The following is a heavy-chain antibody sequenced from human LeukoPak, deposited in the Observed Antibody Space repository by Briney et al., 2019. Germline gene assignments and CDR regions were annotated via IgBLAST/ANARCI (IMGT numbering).Heavy chain of an antibody. CDR2: INHSGST. V-gene: IGHV4-34*01. Sequence: SETLSLTXAVYGGSFSGYYWSWIRQPPGKGLEWIGEINHSGSTNYNPSLKSRVTISVDTSKNQFSLKLSSVTAADTAVYYCARFTLGITIFGVVIYAQSFDYWGQGTLVTVSS. J-gene: IGHJ4*02. CDR1: GGSFSGYY. CDR3: ARFTLGITIFGVVIYAQSFDY. D-gene: IGHD3-3*01.